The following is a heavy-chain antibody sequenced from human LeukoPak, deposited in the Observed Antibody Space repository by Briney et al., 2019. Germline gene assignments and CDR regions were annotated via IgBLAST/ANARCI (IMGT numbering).Heavy chain of an antibody. D-gene: IGHD5-18*01. CDR3: ASQRGYSYGYYDY. CDR1: GGSISSYY. CDR2: VYSSGST. Sequence: SETLSLTCTVSGGSISSYYWSWIRQPAGKGLEWIGRVYSSGSTNYSPSLRSRVTMSVDTSKNQFSLRLTSVSAADTAVYYCASQRGYSYGYYDYWGQGTLVTVSS. J-gene: IGHJ4*02. V-gene: IGHV4-4*07.